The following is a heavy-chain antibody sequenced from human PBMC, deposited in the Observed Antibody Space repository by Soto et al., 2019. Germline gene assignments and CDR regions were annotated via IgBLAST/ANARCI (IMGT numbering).Heavy chain of an antibody. CDR1: GFTFSSYA. D-gene: IGHD6-13*01. J-gene: IGHJ4*02. CDR3: ARVGSSSWYSSDY. V-gene: IGHV3-30-3*01. CDR2: ISYDGSNK. Sequence: GGSLRLSCAASGFTFSSYAMHWVRQAPGKGLEWVAVISYDGSNKYYADSVKGRFTISRDNSKNTLYLQMNSLRAEDTAVYYCARVGSSSWYSSDYWGQGTLVTVSS.